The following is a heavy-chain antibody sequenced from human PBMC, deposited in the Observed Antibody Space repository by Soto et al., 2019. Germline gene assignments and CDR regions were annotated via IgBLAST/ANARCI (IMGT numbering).Heavy chain of an antibody. J-gene: IGHJ4*02. CDR3: ARGPLVVLNYFES. CDR1: GGTFRNYP. Sequence: QVRLVQSGTEVKKPGSSVKVSCKASGGTFRNYPINWVRQARGQGLEWMGSIFPLTDIPDYAQNFQARLTISADKSTSTAYMELSSLTSDDTAMYFCARGPLVVLNYFESWGQGTLVTVSS. V-gene: IGHV1-69*02. CDR2: IFPLTDIP.